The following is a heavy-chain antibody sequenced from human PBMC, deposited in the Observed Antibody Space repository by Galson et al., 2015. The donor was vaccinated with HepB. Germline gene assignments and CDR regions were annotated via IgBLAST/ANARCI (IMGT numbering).Heavy chain of an antibody. Sequence: ETLSLTCAVYGGSFSGYYWSWIRQPPGKGLEWIGEINHSGSTNYNPSLKSRVTISVDTSKNQFSLKLSSVTAADTAVYYCARGRVTLEPAAIKARNYFDYWGQGTLVTVSS. CDR1: GGSFSGYY. CDR3: ARGRVTLEPAAIKARNYFDY. V-gene: IGHV4-34*01. CDR2: INHSGST. D-gene: IGHD2-2*01. J-gene: IGHJ4*02.